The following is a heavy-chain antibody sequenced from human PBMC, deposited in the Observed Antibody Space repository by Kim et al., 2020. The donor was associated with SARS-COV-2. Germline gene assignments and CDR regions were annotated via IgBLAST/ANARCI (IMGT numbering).Heavy chain of an antibody. V-gene: IGHV3-7*04. J-gene: IGHJ4*02. CDR3: ARGWMPDY. CDR2: IKKDGSLK. Sequence: GGSLRLSCAASGFTFSSYWMSWVRQAPGKGLEWVASIKKDGSLKDYVDSMKGRFTISRDNAKNSLSLLMNSLRPEDTAVYFCARGWMPDYWGQGTLVTVSS. CDR1: GFTFSSYW. D-gene: IGHD5-12*01.